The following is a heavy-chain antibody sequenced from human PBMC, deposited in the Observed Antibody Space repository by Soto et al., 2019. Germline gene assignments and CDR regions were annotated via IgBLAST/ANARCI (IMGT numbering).Heavy chain of an antibody. V-gene: IGHV4-30-4*01. J-gene: IGHJ5*02. CDR2: ISYSGTT. D-gene: IGHD5-18*01. CDR1: GDSISSNNNY. Sequence: QVQLQESGPGLVKPSQTLSLTCTVSGDSISSNNNYWSWIRQPPGEGLEWIGFISYSGTTSYSPSLKSRVGISLDTSKNQFSLSLSSVTAADTAVYYCARGRGYSYGLDPWGQGTLVTVSS. CDR3: ARGRGYSYGLDP.